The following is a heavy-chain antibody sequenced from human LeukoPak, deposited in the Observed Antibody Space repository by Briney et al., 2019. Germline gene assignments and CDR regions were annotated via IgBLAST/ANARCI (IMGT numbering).Heavy chain of an antibody. V-gene: IGHV3-9*01. D-gene: IGHD3-10*01. J-gene: IGHJ4*02. CDR3: AKDGTMVRGVPYYFDY. CDR1: GFTFDDYA. CDR2: ISWNSGSI. Sequence: AGGSLRLSCAASGFTFDDYAMHWVRQAPGKGLEWVSGISWNSGSIGYADSVKGRFTISRDNAKNSLYLQMNSLRAEDTALYYCAKDGTMVRGVPYYFDYWGQGTLVTVSS.